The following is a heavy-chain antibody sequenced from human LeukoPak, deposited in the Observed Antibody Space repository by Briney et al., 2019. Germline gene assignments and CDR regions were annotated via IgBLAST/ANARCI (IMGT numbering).Heavy chain of an antibody. CDR3: AGQSIQLWLDGPDPMVDY. CDR1: GGSISSSSYY. J-gene: IGHJ4*02. V-gene: IGHV4-39*01. Sequence: PSETLSLTCTVSGGSISSSSYYWGWIRQPPGKGLEWIGSIYYSGSTYYNPSLKSRVTISVDTSKNQFSLKLSSVTAADTAVYYCAGQSIQLWLDGPDPMVDYWGQGTLVTVSS. D-gene: IGHD5-18*01. CDR2: IYYSGST.